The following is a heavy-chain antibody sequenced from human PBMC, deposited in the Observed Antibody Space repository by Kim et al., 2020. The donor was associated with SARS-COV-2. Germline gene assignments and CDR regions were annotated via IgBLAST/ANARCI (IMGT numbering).Heavy chain of an antibody. V-gene: IGHV4-34*01. CDR2: INHSGGT. CDR3: ARGVGDIVVVASAMDYYYYGMDV. J-gene: IGHJ6*02. D-gene: IGHD2-2*01. CDR1: GGSFSGYY. Sequence: SETLSLTCAVYGGSFSGYYWSWIRQPPGKGLEWIGEINHSGGTNYNPSLKSRVTISVDTSKNQFSLMLSSVTAADTAVYYCARGVGDIVVVASAMDYYYYGMDVWGQGTTVTVSS.